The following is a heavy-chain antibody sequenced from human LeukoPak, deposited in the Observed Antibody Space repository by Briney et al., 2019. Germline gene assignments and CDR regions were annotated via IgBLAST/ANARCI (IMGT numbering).Heavy chain of an antibody. V-gene: IGHV3-23*01. J-gene: IGHJ4*02. CDR2: INDSGGNT. CDR3: ARGRDNDILTPFDY. Sequence: GGSLRLSCAASGFTFSSYAMSWVRQAPGKGLEWVSLINDSGGNTYYADSVKGRFTISRDNSKNTLFLQMSSLRAEDTALYYCARGRDNDILTPFDYWGQGTLVTVSS. D-gene: IGHD3-9*01. CDR1: GFTFSSYA.